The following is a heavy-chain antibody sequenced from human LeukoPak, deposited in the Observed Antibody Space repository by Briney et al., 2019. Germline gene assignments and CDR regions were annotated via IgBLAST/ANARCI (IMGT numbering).Heavy chain of an antibody. CDR3: ARTYYDFWSGYPYYFDY. V-gene: IGHV4-34*01. CDR2: INHSGST. J-gene: IGHJ4*02. CDR1: GGSFSGYY. Sequence: PSETLSLTCAVYGGSFSGYYWSWIRQPPGKGLEWIGEINHSGSTNYNPSLKGRVTISVDTSKNQFSLKLSSVTAADTAVYYCARTYYDFWSGYPYYFDYWGQGTLVTVSS. D-gene: IGHD3-3*01.